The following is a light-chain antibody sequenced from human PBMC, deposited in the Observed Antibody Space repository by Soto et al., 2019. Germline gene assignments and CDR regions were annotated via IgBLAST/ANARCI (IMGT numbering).Light chain of an antibody. J-gene: IGKJ2*01. Sequence: DIQMTQSPSSVSASVGDRVTITCRASQDISTRLGWYQQKPGKAPKLLIYAASSLQSGVPSRFSGTGSGTDFTLTISSLQPEDVATFYCQQSNSFPYTFGQGTKLEIK. CDR1: QDISTR. CDR2: AAS. CDR3: QQSNSFPYT. V-gene: IGKV1-12*01.